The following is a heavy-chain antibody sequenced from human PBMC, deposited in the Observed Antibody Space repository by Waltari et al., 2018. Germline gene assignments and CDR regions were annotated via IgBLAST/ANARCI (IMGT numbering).Heavy chain of an antibody. CDR3: AKDAFGNTYVDH. CDR1: GLSSRSYG. V-gene: IGHV3-33*06. D-gene: IGHD3-10*01. CDR2: IWFDGGQT. Sequence: QAQLVESGGGVVQPGMSLKLSCTGTGLSSRSYGMHWVRQAPGKGLEWVALIWFDGGQTYYADSVRGRFTISRDNSKNTLYLDMNSLKLNDTAIYYCAKDAFGNTYVDHWGQGTLVTVAS. J-gene: IGHJ4*02.